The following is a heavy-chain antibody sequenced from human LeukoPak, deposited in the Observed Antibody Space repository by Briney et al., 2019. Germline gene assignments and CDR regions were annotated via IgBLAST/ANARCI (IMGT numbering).Heavy chain of an antibody. J-gene: IGHJ5*02. V-gene: IGHV4-30-2*01. CDR1: GGSISSGGYS. D-gene: IGHD3-16*02. CDR2: IYHSGST. CDR3: ASRPLSKGHNWFDP. Sequence: PSQTLSLTCADSGGSISSGGYSWSWIRQPPGKGLEWIGYIYHSGSTYYNPSLKSRVTISVDRSKNQFSLKLSSVTAADTAVYYCASRPLSKGHNWFDPWGQGTLVTVSS.